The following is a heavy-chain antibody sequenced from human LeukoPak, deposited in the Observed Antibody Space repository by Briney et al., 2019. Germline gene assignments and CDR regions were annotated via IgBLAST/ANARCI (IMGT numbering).Heavy chain of an antibody. D-gene: IGHD5-18*01. V-gene: IGHV3-43*01. CDR1: GFTFDDYT. J-gene: IGHJ4*02. CDR2: ISWDGGST. CDR3: ATRKQLWGPYYFDY. Sequence: GGSLRLSCAASGFTFDDYTMHWVRQAPGKGLEWVSLISWDGGSTYYADSVKGRFTISRDNSKNTLYLQVNSLRAEDTAVYYCATRKQLWGPYYFDYWGQGTLATVSS.